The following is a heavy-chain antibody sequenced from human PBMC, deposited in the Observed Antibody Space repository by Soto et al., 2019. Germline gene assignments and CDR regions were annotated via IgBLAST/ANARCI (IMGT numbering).Heavy chain of an antibody. CDR2: ISGSSGST. V-gene: IGHV3-23*01. Sequence: VGSLRLSCAASGFTFSSYAMSWVRQAPGKGLEWVSTISGSSGSTYYADSVRGRFTISRDNSKNTLYLQMSRLRAEDTALYYCAKGVYYDSRSPFDYWGQGTLVTVSS. D-gene: IGHD3-22*01. CDR1: GFTFSSYA. J-gene: IGHJ4*02. CDR3: AKGVYYDSRSPFDY.